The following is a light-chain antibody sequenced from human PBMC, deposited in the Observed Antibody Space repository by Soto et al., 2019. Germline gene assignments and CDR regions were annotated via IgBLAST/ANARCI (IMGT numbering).Light chain of an antibody. Sequence: QSALTQPRSVSGSPGQSVTISCTGTSSVIGGYNYVSWYQQHPGKAPKLMIYTVTKRPSGVPDRFSGSKSDNTASLTISGLQADDEADYYCCSYAGSSSYVFGTGNKATVL. CDR2: TVT. CDR1: SSVIGGYNY. CDR3: CSYAGSSSYV. J-gene: IGLJ1*01. V-gene: IGLV2-11*01.